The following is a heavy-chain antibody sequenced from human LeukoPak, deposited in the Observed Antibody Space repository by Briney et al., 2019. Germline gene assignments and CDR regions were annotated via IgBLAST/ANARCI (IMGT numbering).Heavy chain of an antibody. CDR1: GFTYSHVG. Sequence: PGGSLRLSCAASGFTYSHVGMHWVRQAPGKGLEWVAVIWSDGSEKYYVDAVKGRFTISRDNSRNTLYLQMNNLRDDDTAVYFCAKDAQRGFDYSNSLEYWGQGTLVIVSS. CDR2: IWSDGSEK. D-gene: IGHD4-11*01. V-gene: IGHV3-30*02. J-gene: IGHJ4*02. CDR3: AKDAQRGFDYSNSLEY.